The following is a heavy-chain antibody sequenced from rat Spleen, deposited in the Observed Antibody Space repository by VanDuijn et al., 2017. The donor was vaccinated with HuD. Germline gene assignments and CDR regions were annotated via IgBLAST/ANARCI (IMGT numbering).Heavy chain of an antibody. CDR2: ISPSGGST. J-gene: IGHJ4*01. D-gene: IGHD1-1*01. V-gene: IGHV5-19*01. Sequence: EVQLVESGGGLVQPGRSLKLSCAASGFTFSNYGMHWIRQAPTKGLEWVASISPSGGSTYYRDSVTGRFTISRDNAKSTLYLQMDSLRSEDTATYYCATDVPHYYYSGLYVMDAWGQGASVTVSS. CDR3: ATDVPHYYYSGLYVMDA. CDR1: GFTFSNYG.